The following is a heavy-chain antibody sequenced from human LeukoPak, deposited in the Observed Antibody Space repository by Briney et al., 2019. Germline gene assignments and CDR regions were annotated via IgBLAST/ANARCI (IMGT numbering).Heavy chain of an antibody. CDR2: INHSGGT. Sequence: SGTLSLTCAVSGGSISSSNWWSWVRQPPGKGLEWIGEINHSGGTNYNPSLKSRVTISVDTSKNQFSLKLSSVTAADTAVYYCAREAVAARVRRFDPWGQGTLVTVSS. CDR1: GGSISSSNW. V-gene: IGHV4-4*02. J-gene: IGHJ5*02. CDR3: AREAVAARVRRFDP. D-gene: IGHD6-6*01.